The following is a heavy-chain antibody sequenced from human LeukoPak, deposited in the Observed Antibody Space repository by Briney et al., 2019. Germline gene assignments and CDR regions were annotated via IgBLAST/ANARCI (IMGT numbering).Heavy chain of an antibody. CDR2: ISSSSTYI. CDR1: GFTFSSYT. CDR3: AREGYGSGAYDAFDI. V-gene: IGHV3-21*01. J-gene: IGHJ3*02. Sequence: GGSLRLSCAASGFTFSSYTMNWVRQAPGKGLEWVPLISSSSTYIYYGDSVKGRFTISRDNAKNSLYLQMNTLRAEDTAVYYCAREGYGSGAYDAFDIWGQGTMVIVSS. D-gene: IGHD3-10*01.